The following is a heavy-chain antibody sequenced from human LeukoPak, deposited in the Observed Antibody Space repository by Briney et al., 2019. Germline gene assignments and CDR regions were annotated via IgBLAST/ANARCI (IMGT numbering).Heavy chain of an antibody. D-gene: IGHD5-18*01. J-gene: IGHJ4*02. CDR2: ISSSSSYI. Sequence: GGSLRLSCAASGFTFSSYSMNWVRQAPGKGLEWASSISSSSSYIYYADSVKGRFTISRDNAKNSLYLQMNSLRAEDTAVYYCARVNWDPAMDTDIRFDYWGQGTLVTVSS. CDR1: GFTFSSYS. V-gene: IGHV3-21*01. CDR3: ARVNWDPAMDTDIRFDY.